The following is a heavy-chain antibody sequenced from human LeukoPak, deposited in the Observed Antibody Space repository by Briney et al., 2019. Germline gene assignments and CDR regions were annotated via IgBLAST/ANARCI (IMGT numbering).Heavy chain of an antibody. CDR1: GFTFSSYG. CDR2: IRYDGSNK. D-gene: IGHD3-3*01. CDR3: AKDHGDYDFWSGYYVPNDY. J-gene: IGHJ4*02. Sequence: GGSLRLSCAASGFTFSSYGMHWVRQAPGKGLEWVAFIRYDGSNKYYAGSVKGRFTISRDNSKNTLYLQMNSLRAEDTAVYYCAKDHGDYDFWSGYYVPNDYWGQGTLVTVSS. V-gene: IGHV3-30*02.